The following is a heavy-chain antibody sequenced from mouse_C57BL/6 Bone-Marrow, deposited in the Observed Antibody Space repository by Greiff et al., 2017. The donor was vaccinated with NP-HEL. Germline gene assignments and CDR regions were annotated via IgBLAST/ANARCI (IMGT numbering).Heavy chain of an antibody. J-gene: IGHJ3*01. CDR3: ASREKPHRGFAY. CDR2: IYPRSGNS. V-gene: IGHV1-81*01. D-gene: IGHD3-1*01. CDR1: GYTFTSYG. Sequence: VQLQQSGAELARPGASVKLSCKASGYTFTSYGISWVKQRTGQGLEWIGEIYPRSGNSYYNDKVKGKATLTADKSYSTAYMELRSLTSEGSAVSFCASREKPHRGFAYWGQGTLVTVSA.